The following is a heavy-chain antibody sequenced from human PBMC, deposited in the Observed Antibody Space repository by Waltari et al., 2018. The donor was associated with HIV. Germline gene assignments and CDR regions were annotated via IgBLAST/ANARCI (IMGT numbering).Heavy chain of an antibody. CDR2: LFYSGSP. Sequence: QVYLQESGPGLVKPSQTLSLTCTVSGGSVSRGDYYWSWVRQRPEQCLEYVGYLFYSGSPYYHPALTSRVTISMDTPKNQFALKVNSVAVEDTAVYYCAATRRGDYYYDGMDVWGQGTTVTVPS. V-gene: IGHV4-31*03. J-gene: IGHJ6*02. CDR1: GGSVSRGDYY. CDR3: AATRRGDYYYDGMDV.